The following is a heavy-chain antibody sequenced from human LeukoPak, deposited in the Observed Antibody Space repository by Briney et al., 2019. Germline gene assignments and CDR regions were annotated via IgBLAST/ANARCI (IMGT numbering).Heavy chain of an antibody. Sequence: SETLSLTCTVSGGSISSSSYYWGWIRQPPGKGLEWIGSIYYSGSTYYNPSLKSRVTISVDTSKNQFSLKLSSVTAADTAVCYCARLGSSRWFDYWGQGTLVTVSS. CDR3: ARLGSSRWFDY. CDR1: GGSISSSSYY. V-gene: IGHV4-39*01. J-gene: IGHJ4*02. D-gene: IGHD6-6*01. CDR2: IYYSGST.